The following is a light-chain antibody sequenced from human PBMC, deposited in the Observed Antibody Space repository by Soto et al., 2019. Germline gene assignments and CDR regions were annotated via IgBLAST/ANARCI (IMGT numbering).Light chain of an antibody. Sequence: QSALTQPPSASGSPGQSVTISCTGTSSDVGGYDYVSWYQQHPGKAPKLMIYEVTKRPSGVPDRFSGSKSGNTASLTVSGLQAEDEADYYCAAWDDSPYGLVFGGGTKLTVL. CDR3: AAWDDSPYGLV. V-gene: IGLV2-8*01. J-gene: IGLJ3*02. CDR1: SSDVGGYDY. CDR2: EVT.